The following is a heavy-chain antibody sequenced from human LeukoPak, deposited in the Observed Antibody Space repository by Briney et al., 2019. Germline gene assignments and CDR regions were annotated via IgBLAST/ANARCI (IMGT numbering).Heavy chain of an antibody. V-gene: IGHV1-2*02. CDR2: INPNSGGT. CDR3: ARDHCSTTACYGDYYHGLDV. J-gene: IGHJ6*02. CDR1: GYTFSGYY. D-gene: IGHD2-2*01. Sequence: ASVKVSCKASGYTFSGYYMQWMRQAPGQGLEWMGWINPNSGGTTYAQNFQGRVTMTRDTSISTAYRELSRLRSDDTAVYYCARDHCSTTACYGDYYHGLDVWGQGTTITVSS.